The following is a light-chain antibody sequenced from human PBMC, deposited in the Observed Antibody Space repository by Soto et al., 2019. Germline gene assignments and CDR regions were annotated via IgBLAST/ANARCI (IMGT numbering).Light chain of an antibody. CDR2: YDS. CDR3: QVWDSRSDHYV. CDR1: NIGSKS. Sequence: SYVLTQPPSVSVAPGKTARITCGGNNIGSKSVHWYQQKPGQAPVLVIYYDSDRPSGIPERFSGSNGGNTATQTISRVEAGDEDDYYCQVWDSRSDHYVFGTGNKVTVL. J-gene: IGLJ1*01. V-gene: IGLV3-21*04.